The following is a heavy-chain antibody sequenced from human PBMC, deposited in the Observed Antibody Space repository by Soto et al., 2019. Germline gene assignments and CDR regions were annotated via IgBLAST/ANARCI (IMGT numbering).Heavy chain of an antibody. Sequence: GGSLRLSCAASGFTFSSYAMSWVRQAPGKGLEWVSAISGSGGSTYYADSVKGRFTISRDNSKNPLYLQMNSLRAEDTAVYYCAKDLGGDYYYYYMDVWGKGTTVTVSS. CDR1: GFTFSSYA. CDR2: ISGSGGST. CDR3: AKDLGGDYYYYYMDV. J-gene: IGHJ6*03. V-gene: IGHV3-23*01. D-gene: IGHD3-16*01.